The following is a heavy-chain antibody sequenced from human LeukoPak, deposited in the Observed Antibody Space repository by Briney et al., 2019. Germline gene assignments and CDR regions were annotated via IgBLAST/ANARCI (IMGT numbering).Heavy chain of an antibody. Sequence: VKVSCKAXXXTFTGXYMHWVRQAPGQGLEWMGWINPNSGGTNYAQKFQGRVTMTRDTSISTAYMELSRLRSDDTAVYYCARERDGIFDYWGQGTLVTVSS. V-gene: IGHV1-2*02. CDR3: ARERDGIFDY. CDR1: XXTFTGXY. J-gene: IGHJ4*02. D-gene: IGHD1-26*01. CDR2: INPNSGGT.